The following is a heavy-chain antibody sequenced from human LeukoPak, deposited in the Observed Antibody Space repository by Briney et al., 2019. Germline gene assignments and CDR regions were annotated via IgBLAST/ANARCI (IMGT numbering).Heavy chain of an antibody. J-gene: IGHJ4*02. V-gene: IGHV4-4*07. Sequence: SETLSLTCTVSGGSISSYYWSWIRQPAGKGLEWIGRIYTSGSTNYKPSLKSRVTMSVDTSKNQFSLKLSSVTAADTAVYYCARARGYCSGGSCYFDYWGQGTLVTVSS. CDR3: ARARGYCSGGSCYFDY. D-gene: IGHD2-15*01. CDR1: GGSISSYY. CDR2: IYTSGST.